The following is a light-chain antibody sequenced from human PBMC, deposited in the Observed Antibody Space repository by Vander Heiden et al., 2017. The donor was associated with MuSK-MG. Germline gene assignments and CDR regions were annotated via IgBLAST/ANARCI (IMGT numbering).Light chain of an antibody. Sequence: IQMTQSPSSLSASVGDRVTITCRASQNIDNYLNWYQHNPGKAPHRLIYAASTLQSGVPSRCSGSGSGTDFTLTISSLQPEDFAIDYCQQTDITPWTFGRGTKVEIK. CDR1: QNIDNY. V-gene: IGKV1-39*01. CDR3: QQTDITPWT. CDR2: AAS. J-gene: IGKJ1*01.